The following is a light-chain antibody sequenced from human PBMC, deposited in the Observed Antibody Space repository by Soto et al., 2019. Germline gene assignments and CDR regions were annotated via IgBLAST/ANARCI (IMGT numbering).Light chain of an antibody. CDR1: QNVSNNY. V-gene: IGKV3-20*01. CDR2: DAS. J-gene: IGKJ1*01. Sequence: EIVLTQSPGNLSLSPGERATLSCRASQNVSNNYLAWYQQKAGQAPRLLIYDASSRATGFPDRFRGSGSGTDFTLTISRLEPEDFALYYCQQYDSSPWTFGQGTKVDIK. CDR3: QQYDSSPWT.